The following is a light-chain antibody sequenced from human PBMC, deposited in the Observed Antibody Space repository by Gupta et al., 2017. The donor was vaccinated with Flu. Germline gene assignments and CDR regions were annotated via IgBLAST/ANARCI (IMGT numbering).Light chain of an antibody. J-gene: IGKJ1*01. CDR3: QQDNSYPWT. Sequence: DIQMTQSPSTLSASVGDRVTLTCRASQSINSWLAWYQQKPGKAPKLLIYKASSLESGVPSRFSGSGSGTEFTLTISSLQPDDFATYYCQQDNSYPWTFGQGTKVEIK. CDR1: QSINSW. CDR2: KAS. V-gene: IGKV1-5*03.